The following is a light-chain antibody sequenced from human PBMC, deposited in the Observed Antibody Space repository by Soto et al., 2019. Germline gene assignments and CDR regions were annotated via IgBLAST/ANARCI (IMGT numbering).Light chain of an antibody. CDR3: HQSDNATQT. CDR2: GAS. CDR1: QTLRRTY. Sequence: EIVLMQSPGTLSFSPRQRPTLSCKAIQTLRRTYIAWYQQKHGQAPRVLMYGASKRATGIPDRFSGSVSGTDGSITISRLEQEDCSVYYCHQSDNATQTYGQGTKVDIK. V-gene: IGKV3-20*01. J-gene: IGKJ2*01.